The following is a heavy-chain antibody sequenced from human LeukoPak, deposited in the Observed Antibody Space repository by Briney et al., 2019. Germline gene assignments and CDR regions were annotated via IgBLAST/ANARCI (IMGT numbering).Heavy chain of an antibody. J-gene: IGHJ4*02. CDR3: ARLWFGELLPMDN. Sequence: PSETLSLTCTVSGGSISSGGYYWGWVRQPPGKGLEWIGSMSYSGVTSYNPSLKSRVTISVDTSKNQFSLRLSSVTAADTAMYYCARLWFGELLPMDNWGQGTLVTVSS. V-gene: IGHV4-39*07. CDR2: MSYSGVT. CDR1: GGSISSGGYY. D-gene: IGHD3-10*01.